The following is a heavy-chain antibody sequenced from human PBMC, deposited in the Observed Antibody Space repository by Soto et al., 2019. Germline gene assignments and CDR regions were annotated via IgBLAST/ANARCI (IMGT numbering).Heavy chain of an antibody. CDR1: GGTFSSYA. Sequence: QVQLVQSGAEVKKPGSSVKVSCKASGGTFSSYAISWVRQAPGQGLEWMGGIIPIFGTANYAQKFQGRVTITADESKSTAYMELSSLRSEDTAVYYCARGSLEDTAMDYYYYYGMDVWGQGTTVTVSS. CDR2: IIPIFGTA. V-gene: IGHV1-69*01. CDR3: ARGSLEDTAMDYYYYYGMDV. D-gene: IGHD5-18*01. J-gene: IGHJ6*02.